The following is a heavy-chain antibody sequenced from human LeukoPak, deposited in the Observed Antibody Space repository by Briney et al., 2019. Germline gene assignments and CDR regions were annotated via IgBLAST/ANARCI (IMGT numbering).Heavy chain of an antibody. V-gene: IGHV3-15*01. CDR2: IKSKTDGGTT. Sequence: GGSLRLSCAASGFTFSNAWMSWVRQAPGKGLVWVGRIKSKTDGGTTDYAAPVKGRFTISRDDSKNTLYLQMNSLKTEDTAVYYCTTRGYSGYVTFDYWGQGTLVTVSS. CDR1: GFTFSNAW. J-gene: IGHJ4*02. CDR3: TTRGYSGYVTFDY. D-gene: IGHD5-12*01.